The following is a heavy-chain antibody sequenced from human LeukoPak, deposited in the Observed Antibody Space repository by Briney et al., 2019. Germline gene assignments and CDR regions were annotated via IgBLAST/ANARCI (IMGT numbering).Heavy chain of an antibody. CDR2: IDPSDSYT. D-gene: IGHD5-18*01. J-gene: IGHJ4*02. CDR1: GYSFTSYW. CDR3: ARVPRGYTYNYFGY. Sequence: GGSLRISCKGSGYSFTSYWISWVRQMPGKGLEWMGRIDPSDSYTNYSPSFQGHVTISADKSISTAFLQWSSLKASDTAIYYCARVPRGYTYNYFGYWGQGTLVTVSS. V-gene: IGHV5-10-1*01.